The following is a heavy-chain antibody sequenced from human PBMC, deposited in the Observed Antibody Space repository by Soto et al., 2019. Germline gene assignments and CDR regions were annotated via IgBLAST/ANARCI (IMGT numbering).Heavy chain of an antibody. V-gene: IGHV3-23*01. J-gene: IGHJ4*02. CDR3: AKEGVVPAAALDY. D-gene: IGHD2-2*01. CDR2: ISGSGGST. Sequence: GGSLRLSCAASGFTFSSYAMSWVRQAPGKGLEWVSAISGSGGSTYYADSVKGRFTISRDNSKNTLYLQMNSLSAEDAALYYCAKEGVVPAAALDYWGQGTLVTVSS. CDR1: GFTFSSYA.